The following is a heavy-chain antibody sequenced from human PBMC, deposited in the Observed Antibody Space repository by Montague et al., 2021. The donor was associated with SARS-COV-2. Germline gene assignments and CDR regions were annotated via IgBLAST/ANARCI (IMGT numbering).Heavy chain of an antibody. Sequence: SETRSLTCTVSGDSISSSSYNWGWIRQPPGKGLEWIGSVHYSGRPXYNPSLKSRVTIYVDTSKNQLSLKLSSVTAADTAVYYCTRHVHMTWPEPSPGFDYWGQGTLVTVSS. J-gene: IGHJ4*02. V-gene: IGHV4-39*01. CDR2: VHYSGRP. CDR3: TRHVHMTWPEPSPGFDY. D-gene: IGHD1-1*01. CDR1: GDSISSSSYN.